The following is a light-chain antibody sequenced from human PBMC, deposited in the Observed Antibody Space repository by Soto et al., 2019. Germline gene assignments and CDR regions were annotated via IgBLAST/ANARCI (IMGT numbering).Light chain of an antibody. CDR2: DAS. Sequence: EIVLTQSPATLALSPGEGATLSCRASQNVSRFLAWYQRRPGQAPRLLIYDASNRASGIPARFTGSGSGTDFTLTISSLEPEDSAVYYCQQRSNWPPLTVGGGTKVDIK. V-gene: IGKV3-11*01. CDR1: QNVSRF. J-gene: IGKJ4*01. CDR3: QQRSNWPPLT.